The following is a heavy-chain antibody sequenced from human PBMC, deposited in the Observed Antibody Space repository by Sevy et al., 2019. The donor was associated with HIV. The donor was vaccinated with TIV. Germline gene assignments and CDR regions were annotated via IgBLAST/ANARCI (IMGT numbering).Heavy chain of an antibody. D-gene: IGHD6-19*01. CDR3: ARGGGSGWYYFDS. CDR1: GGTISRDG. V-gene: IGHV1-69*13. CDR2: IISFFDMT. Sequence: ASVKVSYKASGGTISRDGISWMRQAPGQGLEWMGGIISFFDMTNYAQKFQGRVTISADESTSTVYMELSSLRFEDTAVYYCARGGGSGWYYFDSWGQGTLVTVSS. J-gene: IGHJ4*02.